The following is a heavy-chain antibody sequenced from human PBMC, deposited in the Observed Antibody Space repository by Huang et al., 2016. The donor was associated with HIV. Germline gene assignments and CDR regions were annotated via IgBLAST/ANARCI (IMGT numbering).Heavy chain of an antibody. CDR1: GGSISSSSYY. J-gene: IGHJ5*02. Sequence: QLQLQESGPGLVKPSETLSLTCTVCGGSISSSSYYWGWIRQPPGKGLEWIGNIYYSGSTFYTPSLKSRGTIAGDTSKNQFSLKLSSVTAADTAVYYCARRGMAVAGTSIDPWGQGTLVTVSS. V-gene: IGHV4-39*01. D-gene: IGHD6-19*01. CDR2: IYYSGST. CDR3: ARRGMAVAGTSIDP.